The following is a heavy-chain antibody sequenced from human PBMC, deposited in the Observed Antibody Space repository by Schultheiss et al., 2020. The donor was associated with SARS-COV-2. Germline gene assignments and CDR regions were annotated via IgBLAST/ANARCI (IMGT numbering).Heavy chain of an antibody. J-gene: IGHJ4*02. D-gene: IGHD5-24*01. Sequence: LETLSLTCTVSGSSISGYFWTWIRQPPGKGLEQMGNIYYTGITKYNPSLKSRVTISIDTSKNQFSLKLGSVTAADTAVYFCARATRVESLFSVRGGSFDFWGRGALVTVSS. CDR1: GSSISGYF. CDR3: ARATRVESLFSVRGGSFDF. V-gene: IGHV4-59*01. CDR2: IYYTGIT.